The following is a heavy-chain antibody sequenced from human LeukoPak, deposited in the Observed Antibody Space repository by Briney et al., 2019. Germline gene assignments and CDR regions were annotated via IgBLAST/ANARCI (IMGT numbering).Heavy chain of an antibody. V-gene: IGHV3-53*01. Sequence: GRSLRLSCAASGFSVNTNYMTRVRQAPGKGLEWVSVIYSGGSTYYADSVKGRFTISRDNSKNTLYLQMNSLRAEDTAVYYCARDSKYYYGSGSFSHWGQGTTVTVSS. J-gene: IGHJ6*02. CDR2: IYSGGST. CDR1: GFSVNTNY. CDR3: ARDSKYYYGSGSFSH. D-gene: IGHD3-10*01.